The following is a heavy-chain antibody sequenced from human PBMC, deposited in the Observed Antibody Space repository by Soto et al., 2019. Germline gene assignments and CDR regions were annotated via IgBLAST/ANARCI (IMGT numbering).Heavy chain of an antibody. CDR3: ARDRTYSSSLWYYYYGMDV. V-gene: IGHV1-2*02. J-gene: IGHJ6*02. D-gene: IGHD6-6*01. Sequence: ASVKVSCEASGYTFTGYYIHWVRQAPGEGLEWMGWINPNSGGTNYAQKFQGRVTMTRDTSISTAYMELSRLRSDDTAVYYCARDRTYSSSLWYYYYGMDVWGQGNTVTV. CDR1: GYTFTGYY. CDR2: INPNSGGT.